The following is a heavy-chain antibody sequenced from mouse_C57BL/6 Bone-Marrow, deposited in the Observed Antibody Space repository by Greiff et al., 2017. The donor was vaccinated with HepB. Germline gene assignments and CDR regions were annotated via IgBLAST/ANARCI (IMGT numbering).Heavy chain of an antibody. D-gene: IGHD4-1*01. CDR2: IYPGSGST. CDR3: AREDCVNWPYWYFAD. Sequence: QVQLQQSGAELVKPGASVKMSCKASGYTFTSYWLTWVKQRPGQGLEWIGDIYPGSGSTNYNEKFKSKATLTVDTSSSTAYMQLSSLTSEDSAVYYCAREDCVNWPYWYFADWGTGTTVTVSA. V-gene: IGHV1-55*01. J-gene: IGHJ1*03. CDR1: GYTFTSYW.